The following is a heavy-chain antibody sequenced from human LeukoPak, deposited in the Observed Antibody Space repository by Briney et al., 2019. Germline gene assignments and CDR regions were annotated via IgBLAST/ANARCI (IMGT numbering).Heavy chain of an antibody. CDR2: ISYDGSNK. D-gene: IGHD1-26*01. V-gene: IGHV3-30-3*01. Sequence: GGSLRLSCAASGFTFSSYAMHWVRQAPGKGLEWVAVISYDGSNKYYADSVKGRFTISRDNSKDTLYLQMNSPRAEDTAVYYCVRDLGGRSGHWGQGTLVTVSS. CDR3: VRDLGGRSGH. J-gene: IGHJ4*02. CDR1: GFTFSSYA.